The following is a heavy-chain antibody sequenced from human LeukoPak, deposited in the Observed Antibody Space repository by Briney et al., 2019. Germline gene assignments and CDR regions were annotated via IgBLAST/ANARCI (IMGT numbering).Heavy chain of an antibody. J-gene: IGHJ3*02. CDR3: ARDRELDAFDI. CDR1: GGSISSGDYY. CDR2: IYYSGST. V-gene: IGHV4-30-4*01. D-gene: IGHD1-26*01. Sequence: SQTLSLTCTVSGGSISSGDYYWSWIRQPPGKGLEWIGYIYYSGSTYYNPSLRSRLTISVDMSKSQFSLKLSSVTAADTAVYYCARDRELDAFDIWGQGTMVTVSS.